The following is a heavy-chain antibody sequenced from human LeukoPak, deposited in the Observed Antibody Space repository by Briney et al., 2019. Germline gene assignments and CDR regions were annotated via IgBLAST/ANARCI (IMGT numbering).Heavy chain of an antibody. D-gene: IGHD3-16*01. Sequence: ASVKVSCKVSGYTLTELSMHGVRQAPGKGLEWMGGFDPEDGETIYAQKFQGRVTLTEDTSTDTAYMELSSLRSEDTAVYYCATLTFGVSASDIWGRGTMVTVSS. V-gene: IGHV1-24*01. CDR3: ATLTFGVSASDI. CDR1: GYTLTELS. CDR2: FDPEDGET. J-gene: IGHJ3*02.